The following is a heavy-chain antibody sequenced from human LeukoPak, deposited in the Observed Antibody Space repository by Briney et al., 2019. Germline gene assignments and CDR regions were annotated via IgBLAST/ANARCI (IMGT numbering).Heavy chain of an antibody. CDR3: ARDYSDGVFNSGYGGYFDY. CDR1: GYTFTNYG. Sequence: ASVKVSCKASGYTFTNYGISWVRQAPGQGLEWMGWINPNSGGTNYAQKFQGRVTMTRDTSISTAYMELSRLRSDDTAVYYCARDYSDGVFNSGYGGYFDYWGQGTLVTVSS. CDR2: INPNSGGT. D-gene: IGHD5-12*01. V-gene: IGHV1-2*02. J-gene: IGHJ4*02.